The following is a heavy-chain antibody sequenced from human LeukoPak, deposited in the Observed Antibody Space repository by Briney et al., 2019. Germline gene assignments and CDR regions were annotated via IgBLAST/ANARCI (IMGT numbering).Heavy chain of an antibody. J-gene: IGHJ4*02. CDR2: ISYDGSNK. V-gene: IGHV3-30*04. D-gene: IGHD2-21*02. CDR1: GFTFSSYA. Sequence: GGSLRLSCAASGFTFSSYAMHWVRQAPGKGLEWVAVISYDGSNKYYADSVKGRFTISRDNAKNSLYLQMNSLRAEDTAVYYCARDVAYCGGDCYSRPLDYWGQGTLVTVSS. CDR3: ARDVAYCGGDCYSRPLDY.